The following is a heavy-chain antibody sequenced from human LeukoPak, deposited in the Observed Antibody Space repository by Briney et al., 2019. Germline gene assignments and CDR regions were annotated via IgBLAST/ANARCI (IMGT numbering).Heavy chain of an antibody. CDR2: ISAYNGNT. V-gene: IGHV1-18*01. CDR3: ARDSVDGSGTYYNDSPDY. Sequence: SVKVSFKASGYTFTSYGISWVRQAPGQGLEWMAWISAYNGNTDYAQNLRGRVTMTTDTSTSTAYMELRSLRSDDTAVYYCARDSVDGSGTYYNDSPDYWGQGTLVTVSS. D-gene: IGHD3-10*01. J-gene: IGHJ4*02. CDR1: GYTFTSYG.